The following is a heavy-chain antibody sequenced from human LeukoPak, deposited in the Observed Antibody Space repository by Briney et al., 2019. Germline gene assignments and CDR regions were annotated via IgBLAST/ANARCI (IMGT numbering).Heavy chain of an antibody. CDR3: ARDLITMIVVDKGGQHRNEAFDI. CDR2: INWNGGST. CDR1: GFTFDEYG. Sequence: GGSLRLSCAAPGFTFDEYGMTWVRQAPGKGLEWVSGINWNGGSTGYADSVKGRFTISRDNAKNSLYLQMNSLRAEDTALYYCARDLITMIVVDKGGQHRNEAFDIWGQGTMVTVSS. V-gene: IGHV3-20*04. D-gene: IGHD3-22*01. J-gene: IGHJ3*02.